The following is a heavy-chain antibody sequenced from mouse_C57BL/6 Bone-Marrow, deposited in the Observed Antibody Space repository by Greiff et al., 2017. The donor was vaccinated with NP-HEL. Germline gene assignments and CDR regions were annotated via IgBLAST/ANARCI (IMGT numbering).Heavy chain of an antibody. Sequence: EVMLVESGGGLVKPGGSLKLSRAASGFTFSDYGMHWVRQAPEKGLEWVAYISSGSSTLFYADTVKGRFTISRDTAKKTLFLQRTSLRSEDTAMYYCARPEPELSDAMDYWGQGTSVTVSS. CDR3: ARPEPELSDAMDY. CDR2: ISSGSSTL. V-gene: IGHV5-17*01. J-gene: IGHJ4*01. D-gene: IGHD3-3*01. CDR1: GFTFSDYG.